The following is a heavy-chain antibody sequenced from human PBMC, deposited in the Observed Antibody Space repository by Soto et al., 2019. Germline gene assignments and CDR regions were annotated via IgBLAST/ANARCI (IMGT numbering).Heavy chain of an antibody. D-gene: IGHD2-2*01. CDR2: ITSHGHIT. J-gene: IGHJ4*02. Sequence: PGGSLRLSCSASGFTFSNYDMVWVRQAPGKGLEYISAITSHGHITYYADSVKGRFTISRDNSKNSLYLQMNSLRAEDTAVYYCARDCSSTSCYGGHFDYWGQGTLVPVSS. CDR3: ARDCSSTSCYGGHFDY. CDR1: GFTFSNYD. V-gene: IGHV3-64*04.